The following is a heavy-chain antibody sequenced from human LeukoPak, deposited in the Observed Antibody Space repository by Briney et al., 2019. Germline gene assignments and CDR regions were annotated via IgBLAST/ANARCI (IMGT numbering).Heavy chain of an antibody. D-gene: IGHD3-3*01. CDR2: ISAYNGNT. CDR3: ARDWSGSFDY. J-gene: IGHJ4*02. CDR1: GYTFTSYG. V-gene: IGHV1-18*04. Sequence: RASVKVSCTASGYTFTSYGISWVRQAPGQGLEWMGGISAYNGNTNFVQKLQDRDTMTTATSTTTAYMELRRLRSDNTAGYYCARDWSGSFDYWGQGTLVTVSS.